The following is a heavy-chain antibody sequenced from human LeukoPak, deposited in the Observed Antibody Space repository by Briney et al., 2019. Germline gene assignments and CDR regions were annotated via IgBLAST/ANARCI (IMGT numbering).Heavy chain of an antibody. CDR1: GFTVITND. J-gene: IGHJ4*02. CDR3: ARGVEPLAANTLAY. D-gene: IGHD1-14*01. V-gene: IGHV3-53*01. Sequence: GGSLSLSCAASGFTVITNDMTWVRQAPGKGLEWVSVLYSDGNTKYADSVQGRFTISRDNSKNTLYLEMNSLSPDDTAVYYCARGVEPLAANTLAYWGQGSLVTVSS. CDR2: LYSDGNT.